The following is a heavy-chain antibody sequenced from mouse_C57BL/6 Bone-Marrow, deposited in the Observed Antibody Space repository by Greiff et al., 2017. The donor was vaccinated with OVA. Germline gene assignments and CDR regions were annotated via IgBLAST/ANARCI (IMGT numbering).Heavy chain of an antibody. CDR1: GFTFSSYG. D-gene: IGHD1-1*01. V-gene: IGHV5-6*01. J-gene: IGHJ3*01. CDR3: ARPHGSSLAWFAY. Sequence: EVKLMESGGDLVKPGGSLKLSCAASGFTFSSYGMSWVRQTPDKRLEWVATISSGGSYTYYPDSVKGRFTISRDNAKNTLYLQMSSLKSEVTAMYYCARPHGSSLAWFAYWGQGTLVTVSA. CDR2: ISSGGSYT.